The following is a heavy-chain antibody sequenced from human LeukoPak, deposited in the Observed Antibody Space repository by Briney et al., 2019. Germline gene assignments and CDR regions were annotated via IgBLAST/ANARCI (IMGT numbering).Heavy chain of an antibody. CDR2: INHNGNVN. CDR3: AKGGYGDHYYYYGMDV. CDR1: GFTFSSYW. J-gene: IGHJ6*02. Sequence: GGSLRLSCAASGFTFSSYWMNWARQAPGKGLEWVASINHNGNVNYYVDSVKGRFTISRDNARNSLYLQMNSLRAEDTAVYYCAKGGYGDHYYYYGMDVWGQGTTVTVSS. D-gene: IGHD4-17*01. V-gene: IGHV3-7*01.